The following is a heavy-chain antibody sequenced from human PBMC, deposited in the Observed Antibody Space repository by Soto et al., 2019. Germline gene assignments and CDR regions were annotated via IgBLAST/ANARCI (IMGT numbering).Heavy chain of an antibody. Sequence: PGGSLRLSCSASGFTFSSYAMHWVRQAPGKGLEYVSAISSNGGSTYYADSVKGRFTISRDNSKNTLYLQMSSLRAEDTAVYYCVKSKQWWAAGTFDYWGQGTLVTSPQ. J-gene: IGHJ4*02. CDR1: GFTFSSYA. D-gene: IGHD6-13*01. V-gene: IGHV3-64D*06. CDR2: ISSNGGST. CDR3: VKSKQWWAAGTFDY.